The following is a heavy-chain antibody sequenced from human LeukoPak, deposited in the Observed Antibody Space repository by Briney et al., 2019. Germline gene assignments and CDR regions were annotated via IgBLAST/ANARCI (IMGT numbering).Heavy chain of an antibody. CDR1: GGTFSSYA. CDR2: IIPIFGTA. Sequence: SVKVSCKASGGTFSSYAISWVRQAPGQGLEWMGGIIPIFGTANYAQKFQGRVTITADKSTSTAYMELNSLRAEDTAVYYCAKDPYASADYYYYYYMDVWGKGTTVTVSS. CDR3: AKDPYASADYYYYYYMDV. J-gene: IGHJ6*03. V-gene: IGHV1-69*06.